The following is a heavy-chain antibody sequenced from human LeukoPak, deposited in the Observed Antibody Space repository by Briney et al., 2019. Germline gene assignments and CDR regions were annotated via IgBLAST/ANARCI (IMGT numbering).Heavy chain of an antibody. CDR1: GGSISSYY. V-gene: IGHV4-4*07. J-gene: IGHJ3*02. D-gene: IGHD4-23*01. Sequence: SETLSLTCTVSGGSISSYYWSWIRQPAGKGLEWIGRIYTSGTTYYNPSLKSRVTMSVDMSKNQFSLKLSSVTAADTAVYYCARHYYGGSGAFDIWGQGTMVTVSS. CDR3: ARHYYGGSGAFDI. CDR2: IYTSGTT.